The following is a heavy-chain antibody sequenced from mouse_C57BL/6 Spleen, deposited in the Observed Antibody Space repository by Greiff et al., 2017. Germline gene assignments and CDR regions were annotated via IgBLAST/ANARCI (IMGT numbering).Heavy chain of an antibody. Sequence: EVKLMESGAELVRPGASVKLSCTASGFNIKDDYMHWVKQRPEQGLEWIGWIDPENGDTEYASKFQGKATITADTSSNTAYLQLSSLTSEDTAVYYCTTFQTAQATGYWGQGTTLTVSS. CDR3: TTFQTAQATGY. D-gene: IGHD3-2*02. V-gene: IGHV14-4*01. CDR2: IDPENGDT. CDR1: GFNIKDDY. J-gene: IGHJ2*01.